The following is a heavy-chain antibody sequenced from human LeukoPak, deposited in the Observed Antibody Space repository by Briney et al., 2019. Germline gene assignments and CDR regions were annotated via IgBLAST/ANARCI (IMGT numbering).Heavy chain of an antibody. CDR2: IYYSGST. V-gene: IGHV4-39*01. J-gene: IGHJ5*02. CDR3: ARHENDYVWGSYRYWFDP. Sequence: SETLSLTCTVSGGSISSSSYYWGWIRQPPGKGLEWIGSIYYSGSTYYNPSLKSRVTISVDTSKNQFSLKLSSVTAADTAVYYCARHENDYVWGSYRYWFDPWGQGTLVTVSS. D-gene: IGHD3-16*02. CDR1: GGSISSSSYY.